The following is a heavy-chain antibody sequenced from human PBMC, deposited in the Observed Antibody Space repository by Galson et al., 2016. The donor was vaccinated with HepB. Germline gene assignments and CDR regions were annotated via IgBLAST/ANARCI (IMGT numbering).Heavy chain of an antibody. CDR3: ARIYGWRLYYYGLDA. J-gene: IGHJ6*02. CDR2: ISSSSTTI. D-gene: IGHD2-8*02. Sequence: SLRLSCAASGFTFSSYTMNWVRQAPGKGLEWVSYISSSSTTIYYADSVKGRFIISRDNAKNSLHLQMNSLRTEDTAVYYCARIYGWRLYYYGLDAWGQGTTVAVSS. CDR1: GFTFSSYT. V-gene: IGHV3-48*01.